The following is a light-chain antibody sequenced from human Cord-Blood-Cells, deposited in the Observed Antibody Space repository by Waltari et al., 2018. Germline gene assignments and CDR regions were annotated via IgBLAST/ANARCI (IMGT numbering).Light chain of an antibody. J-gene: IGLJ3*02. V-gene: IGLV1-47*01. Sequence: QSVLTQPPSASGTPGQRVTISCSGSSSNIGSNYVYWYQQLPRTAPKLLIYRKNQRPSGVPDRFSGSKSGTSASLAISGLRSEDEADYYCAAWDDSLSGPVFGGGTKLTVL. CDR2: RKN. CDR1: SSNIGSNY. CDR3: AAWDDSLSGPV.